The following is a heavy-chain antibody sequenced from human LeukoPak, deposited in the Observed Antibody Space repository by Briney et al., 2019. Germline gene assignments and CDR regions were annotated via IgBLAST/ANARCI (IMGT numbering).Heavy chain of an antibody. CDR3: ARGEIEVVPAPFDY. Sequence: GGSLRLSCAASGFTFSSYSMNWVRRAPGKGLEWVSSISSSSSYIYYADSVKGRFTISRDNAKNSLYLQMNSLRAEDTAVYYCARGEIEVVPAPFDYWGQGTLVTVSS. J-gene: IGHJ4*02. D-gene: IGHD2-2*01. V-gene: IGHV3-21*04. CDR2: ISSSSSYI. CDR1: GFTFSSYS.